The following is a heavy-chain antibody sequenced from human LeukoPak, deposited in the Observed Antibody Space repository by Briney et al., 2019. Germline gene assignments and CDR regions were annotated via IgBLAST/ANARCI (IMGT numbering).Heavy chain of an antibody. CDR1: GFTFSSYG. V-gene: IGHV3-33*01. D-gene: IGHD2-2*01. J-gene: IGHJ6*04. CDR3: ARSRGVYCSSTSCYAGGRGYGMDV. Sequence: GRSLRLSCAASGFTFSSYGMHWVRQAPGKGLEWVAVIWYDGSNKYYADSVKGRFTISRDNSKNTLYLQMNSLRAEDTAVYYCARSRGVYCSSTSCYAGGRGYGMDVWGKGTTVTVSS. CDR2: IWYDGSNK.